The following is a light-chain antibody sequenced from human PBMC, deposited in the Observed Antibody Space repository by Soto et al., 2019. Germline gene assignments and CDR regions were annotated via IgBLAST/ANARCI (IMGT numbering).Light chain of an antibody. CDR2: EVS. Sequence: QSALTQPASVSGSPGQSITISCTGTSSDVGGYNYVSWYQQHPGKAPKLMIYEVSNRPSGVPDRFSGSKSGTSASLAINGLQAEDEAHYYCQSYDNSLSGSWVFGGGTKVTVL. J-gene: IGLJ3*02. CDR3: QSYDNSLSGSWV. V-gene: IGLV2-14*01. CDR1: SSDVGGYNY.